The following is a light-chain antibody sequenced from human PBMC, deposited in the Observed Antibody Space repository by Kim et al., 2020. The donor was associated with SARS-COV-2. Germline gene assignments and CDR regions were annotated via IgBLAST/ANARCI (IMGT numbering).Light chain of an antibody. Sequence: GQSITSACTGTSSDVGSYNLVSWYQQHPGKAPKLIVSEVNKRPSGVSNRFSGSKSGNTASLTISGLQAEDEANYYCCSYAGSSTAVFGGGTQLTVL. J-gene: IGLJ2*01. V-gene: IGLV2-23*02. CDR2: EVN. CDR3: CSYAGSSTAV. CDR1: SSDVGSYNL.